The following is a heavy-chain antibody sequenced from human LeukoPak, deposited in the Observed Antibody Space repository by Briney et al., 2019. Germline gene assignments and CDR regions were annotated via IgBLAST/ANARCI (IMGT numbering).Heavy chain of an antibody. CDR2: MSYDGSTK. V-gene: IGHV3-30*18. J-gene: IGHJ4*02. D-gene: IGHD3-10*01. Sequence: PGGSLRLSCAASGFTFDDYGMSWVRQAPGKGLEWVALMSYDGSTKYYGDSVKGRFTISRDNSKNTLYLQMNSLRAEDTAVYYCAKDQSAMVRGAYYFDYWGQGTLVTVSS. CDR1: GFTFDDYG. CDR3: AKDQSAMVRGAYYFDY.